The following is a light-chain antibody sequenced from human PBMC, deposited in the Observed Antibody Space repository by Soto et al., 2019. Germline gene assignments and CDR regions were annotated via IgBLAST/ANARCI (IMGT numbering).Light chain of an antibody. CDR3: QPSYSTPIT. CDR1: QSISSY. CDR2: AAS. J-gene: IGKJ5*01. Sequence: DIQMTQSPSSLSASVRDRVTITCRASQSISSYLNWYQYKPGKAPKLLIYAASTLQSGVPSRFSVSGSGTDFTLTISSLQPEDFATYSCQPSYSTPITFGQGTRLEIK. V-gene: IGKV1-39*01.